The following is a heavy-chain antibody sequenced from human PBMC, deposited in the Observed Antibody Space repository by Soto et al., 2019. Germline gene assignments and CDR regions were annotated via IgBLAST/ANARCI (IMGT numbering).Heavy chain of an antibody. V-gene: IGHV3-33*01. J-gene: IGHJ4*02. CDR2: IWYDGSNK. Sequence: QVQLVESGGGVVQPGRSLRLSCAASGFTFSSYGMHWVRQAPGKGLEWVAVIWYDGSNKYYADSVKGRFTISRDNSKNTLYLQMNSLRAEDTAVYYCARGDVYDYVWGSTLWYWGQGTLVTVSS. CDR3: ARGDVYDYVWGSTLWY. CDR1: GFTFSSYG. D-gene: IGHD3-16*01.